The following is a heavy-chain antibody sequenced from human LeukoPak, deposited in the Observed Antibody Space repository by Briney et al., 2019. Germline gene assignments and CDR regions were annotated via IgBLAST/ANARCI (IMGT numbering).Heavy chain of an antibody. CDR2: INPNSGGT. D-gene: IGHD2-15*01. V-gene: IGHV1-2*02. J-gene: IGHJ4*02. CDR3: ARVIRWVAPFDY. Sequence: ASVKVSCKASGYTFTGYYMHWVRQAPGQGLEWMEWINPNSGGTNYAQKFQGRVTMTRDTSISTAYMELSRLRSDDTAVYYCARVIRWVAPFDYWGQGTLVTVSS. CDR1: GYTFTGYY.